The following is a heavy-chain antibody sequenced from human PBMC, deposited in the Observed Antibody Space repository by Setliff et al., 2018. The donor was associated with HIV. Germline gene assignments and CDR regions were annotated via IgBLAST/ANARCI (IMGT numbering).Heavy chain of an antibody. Sequence: ASVKVSCKASGYTFTDFYIHWVRQAPGQGLEWIGRINPKSGVADYLKKFQGRVTMTTDTSTNTAHMELIRPRFDDTAVYYCARAHFLVAMTRNWFDPWGRNPGHRLL. CDR3: ARAHFLVAMTRNWFDP. V-gene: IGHV1-2*06. D-gene: IGHD5-12*01. CDR1: GYTFTDFY. J-gene: IGHJ5*02. CDR2: INPKSGVA.